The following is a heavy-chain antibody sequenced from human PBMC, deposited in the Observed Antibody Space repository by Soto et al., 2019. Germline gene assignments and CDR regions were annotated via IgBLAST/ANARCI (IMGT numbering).Heavy chain of an antibody. J-gene: IGHJ4*01. CDR2: ISYDGSLK. Sequence: QVQLVESGGGVVQPGRSLRLSCVASGFTFSSYCMSWVRQAPGKGLEWVAIISYDGSLKYYGDSVKGRFTISRDNSTNTLHLQLDSLRAEDTAVYYCGKEIIAVDGSWDCADWGQGTLVTVSS. V-gene: IGHV3-30*18. CDR3: GKEIIAVDGSWDCAD. D-gene: IGHD6-19*01. CDR1: GFTFSSYC.